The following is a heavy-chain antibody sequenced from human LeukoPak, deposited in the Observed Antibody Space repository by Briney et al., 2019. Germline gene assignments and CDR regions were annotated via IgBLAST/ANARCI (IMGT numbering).Heavy chain of an antibody. J-gene: IGHJ4*02. CDR3: AKDRRRGVGATSHWDY. CDR2: ISGSGGST. Sequence: GGSLRLSCAASGFTFSSYAMSWVRQAPGKGLEWVSAISGSGGSTYYADSVKGRFTISRDNSKNTLYLQMNSLRAEDTAVYYCAKDRRRGVGATSHWDYWGQGTLVTVSS. CDR1: GFTFSSYA. D-gene: IGHD1-26*01. V-gene: IGHV3-23*01.